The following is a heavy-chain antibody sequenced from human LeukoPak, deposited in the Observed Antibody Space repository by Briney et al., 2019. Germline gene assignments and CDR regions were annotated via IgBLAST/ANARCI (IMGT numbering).Heavy chain of an antibody. D-gene: IGHD4-11*01. Sequence: GGSLRLSCAGSGFTFSSYAMSWVRQAPGKGLEWVSAISGSGGSTYYADSVKGRFTISRDNSKNTLYLQMNSLRAEDTAVYYCARERSNYYYYAMDVWGQGTTVTVSS. J-gene: IGHJ6*02. CDR1: GFTFSSYA. CDR3: ARERSNYYYYAMDV. V-gene: IGHV3-23*01. CDR2: ISGSGGST.